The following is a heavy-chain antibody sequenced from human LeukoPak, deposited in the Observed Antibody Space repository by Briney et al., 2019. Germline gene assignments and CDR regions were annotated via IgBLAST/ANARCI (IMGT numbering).Heavy chain of an antibody. D-gene: IGHD6-6*01. V-gene: IGHV4-59*01. CDR3: ARGWSSSADY. CDR1: GDSITNNY. J-gene: IGHJ4*02. CDR2: IYYSGST. Sequence: PSETLSLTCIVSGDSITNNYWAWIRQPPWKGLEWIGYIYYSGSTNYNPSLKSRVTISVDTSKNQFSLKLSSVTAADTAVYYCARGWSSSADYRGQGTLVTVSS.